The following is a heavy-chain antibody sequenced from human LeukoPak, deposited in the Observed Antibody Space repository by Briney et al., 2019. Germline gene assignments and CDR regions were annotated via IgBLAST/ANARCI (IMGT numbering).Heavy chain of an antibody. D-gene: IGHD3-9*01. CDR3: AKDVYYDILTGYYYGMDV. CDR1: EFTFSSYA. V-gene: IGHV3-9*01. Sequence: GGSLRLSCAASEFTFSSYAMSWVRQAPGKGLEWVSGISWNSGSIGYADSVKGRFTISRDNAKNSLYLQMNSLRAEDTALYYCAKDVYYDILTGYYYGMDVWGQGTTVTVSS. J-gene: IGHJ6*02. CDR2: ISWNSGSI.